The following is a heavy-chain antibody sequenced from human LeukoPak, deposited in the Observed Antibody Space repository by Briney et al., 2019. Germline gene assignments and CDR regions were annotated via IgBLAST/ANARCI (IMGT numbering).Heavy chain of an antibody. CDR1: GFTFDDYA. J-gene: IGHJ6*02. V-gene: IGHV3-9*01. Sequence: GGSLRLSCAASGFTFDDYAMHWVRQAPRKGLEWVSGISWNSGSIGYADSVKGRFTISRDNAKNSLYLQMNSLRAEDTALYYCAKSLPEDYYYGMDVWGQGTTVTVSS. CDR2: ISWNSGSI. CDR3: AKSLPEDYYYGMDV.